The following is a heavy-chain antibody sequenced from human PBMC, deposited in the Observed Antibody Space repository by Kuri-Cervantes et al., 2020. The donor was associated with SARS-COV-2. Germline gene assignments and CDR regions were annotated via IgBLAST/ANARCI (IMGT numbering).Heavy chain of an antibody. J-gene: IGHJ4*02. CDR1: GFTFGSYV. D-gene: IGHD2-21*02. V-gene: IGHV3-23*01. CDR3: ARAYCGGDCEFDY. Sequence: GESLKISCAASGFTFGSYVMNWVRQAPGKGLEWVSTISVSGGSTYYADSVKGRFTISRDSSENTLYLQMNSLRAKDTAVYYCARAYCGGDCEFDYWGQGTLVTVSS. CDR2: ISVSGGST.